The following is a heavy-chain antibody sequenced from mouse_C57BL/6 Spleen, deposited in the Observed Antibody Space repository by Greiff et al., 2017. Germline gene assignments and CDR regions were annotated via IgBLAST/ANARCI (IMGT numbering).Heavy chain of an antibody. J-gene: IGHJ3*01. CDR3: ARFGYDGAWFAD. V-gene: IGHV1-22*01. CDR2: INPNNGGT. CDR1: GYTFTDYN. D-gene: IGHD2-2*01. Sequence: EVQLQQSGPELVKPGASVKMSCKASGYTFTDYNMHWVKQSHGKSLEWIGYINPNNGGTSYNQKFKGKATLTVNKSSSTAYMELRSLTSEDSAVYYCARFGYDGAWFADWGQGTLVTVSA.